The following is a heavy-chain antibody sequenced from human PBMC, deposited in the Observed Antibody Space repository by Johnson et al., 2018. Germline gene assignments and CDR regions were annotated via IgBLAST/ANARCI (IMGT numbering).Heavy chain of an antibody. CDR2: IWYDGSNK. V-gene: IGHV3-33*01. J-gene: IGHJ3*02. D-gene: IGHD3-22*01. Sequence: VQLVQSGGGVVQPGRSLRLSCAASGFTFSSYGMHWVRQAPGHGLEWMAIIWYDGSNKYYADSVKGRFTIYRDTSKNKLYLQMNSRAAEDTAVYYWARGGSLIGYSSAFDIWGQGTMVTVSS. CDR3: ARGGSLIGYSSAFDI. CDR1: GFTFSSYG.